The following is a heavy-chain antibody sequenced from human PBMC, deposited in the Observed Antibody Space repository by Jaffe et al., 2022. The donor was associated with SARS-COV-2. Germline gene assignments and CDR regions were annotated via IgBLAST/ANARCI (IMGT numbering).Heavy chain of an antibody. CDR1: GFVFSNYN. Sequence: EVQLVESGGGLVQRGGSLRLSCAGSGFVFSNYNMNWVRQAPGKGLEWVAFVSPSSATTLFADSVKGRVTISRDNAKNSLFLQMDNLRDEDTAMYYCARGESYDFWSAPRVLDIWGQGTMVTVSS. CDR3: ARGESYDFWSAPRVLDI. J-gene: IGHJ3*02. CDR2: VSPSSATT. D-gene: IGHD3-3*01. V-gene: IGHV3-48*02.